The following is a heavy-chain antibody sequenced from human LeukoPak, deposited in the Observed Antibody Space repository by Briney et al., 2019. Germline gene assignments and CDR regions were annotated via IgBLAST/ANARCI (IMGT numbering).Heavy chain of an antibody. V-gene: IGHV3-7*01. CDR2: IKQDGSEK. Sequence: GGSLRLSCAASGFTFSSYWMSWARQAPGKGLEWVANIKQDGSEKYYVDSVKGRFTISRDNAKNSLYLQMNSLRAEDTAVYYCARVPGLLPYNWFDPWGQGTLVTVSS. J-gene: IGHJ5*02. D-gene: IGHD3-22*01. CDR3: ARVPGLLPYNWFDP. CDR1: GFTFSSYW.